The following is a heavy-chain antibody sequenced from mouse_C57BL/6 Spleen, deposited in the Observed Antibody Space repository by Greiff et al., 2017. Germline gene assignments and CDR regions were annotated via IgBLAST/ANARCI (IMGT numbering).Heavy chain of an antibody. CDR3: ARGGSAHYAMDY. Sequence: VQLPQSGPELVKPGASVKISCKASGYTFTDYYMNWVKQSHGKSLDWIGDINPNNGGTSYTQKFKGKATLTVDQSSSTGYMERRSRTSEDSAVYYCARGGSAHYAMDYWGQGTSVTVGS. D-gene: IGHD3-2*02. J-gene: IGHJ4*01. CDR1: GYTFTDYY. CDR2: INPNNGGT. V-gene: IGHV1-26*01.